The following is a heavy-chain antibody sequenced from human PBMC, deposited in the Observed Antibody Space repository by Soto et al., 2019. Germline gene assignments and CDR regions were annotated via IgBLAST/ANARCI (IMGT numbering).Heavy chain of an antibody. CDR2: ISSSGSTI. J-gene: IGHJ3*02. D-gene: IGHD6-13*01. Sequence: GGSLRLSCAASGFKFSSYEMNWVRQDPGKGLEWVSYISSSGSTIYYADSVKGRFTISRDNAKNSLYLQMNSLRAEDTAIYYCARGIIAAAGTKAFDIWCPGTIVTFSS. CDR1: GFKFSSYE. CDR3: ARGIIAAAGTKAFDI. V-gene: IGHV3-48*03.